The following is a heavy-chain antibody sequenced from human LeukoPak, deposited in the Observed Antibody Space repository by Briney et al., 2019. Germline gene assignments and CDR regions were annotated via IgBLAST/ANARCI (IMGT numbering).Heavy chain of an antibody. CDR2: FFYSGST. Sequence: SETLSLTCTVSGGSISSYYWSRIRQPPGKGLEWIGYFFYSGSTNYNPSLKSRVTISVDTSKNQFSLKLSSVTAADTAVYYCAREIRIVGATTLDYWGQGTLVTVSS. D-gene: IGHD1-26*01. CDR3: AREIRIVGATTLDY. CDR1: GGSISSYY. V-gene: IGHV4-59*01. J-gene: IGHJ4*02.